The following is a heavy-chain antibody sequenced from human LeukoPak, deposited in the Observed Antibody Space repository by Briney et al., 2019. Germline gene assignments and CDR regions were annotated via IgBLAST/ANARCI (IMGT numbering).Heavy chain of an antibody. CDR1: GYTFTSYG. CDR2: ISAYNGNT. D-gene: IGHD5-12*01. J-gene: IGHJ4*02. V-gene: IGHV1-18*01. Sequence: ASVKVSCKXSGYTFTSYGISWVPQAPGHGLEWMGRISAYNGNTNYSQKLQGRVTMTTDTSTSTAYMELRSLRSDDTAVYYCARVGTWLRFFDYWGQGTLVTVSS. CDR3: ARVGTWLRFFDY.